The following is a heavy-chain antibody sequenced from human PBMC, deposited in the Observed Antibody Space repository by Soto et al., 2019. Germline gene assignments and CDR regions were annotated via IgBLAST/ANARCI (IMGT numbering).Heavy chain of an antibody. CDR1: GFTFSDYY. CDR2: ISSGGSTI. Sequence: PGGSLRLSCAASGFTFSDYYMSWIRQAPGKGLEWVSYISSGGSTIYYADSVKGRFTISRDNAKNSLYLQMNSLRAEDTAVYYCARVRGEARLTYFDYWGQGTLVTVSS. V-gene: IGHV3-11*01. D-gene: IGHD3-10*01. CDR3: ARVRGEARLTYFDY. J-gene: IGHJ4*02.